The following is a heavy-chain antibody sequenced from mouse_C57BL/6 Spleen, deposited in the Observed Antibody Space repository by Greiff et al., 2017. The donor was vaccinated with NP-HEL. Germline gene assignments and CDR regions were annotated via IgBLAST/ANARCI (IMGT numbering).Heavy chain of an antibody. V-gene: IGHV1-54*01. J-gene: IGHJ2*01. CDR3: ARAAYGYYYFDY. CDR1: GYAFTNYL. Sequence: QVQLKESGAELVRPGTSVKVSCKASGYAFTNYLIEWVKQRPGQGLEWIGVINPGSGGTNYNEKFKGKATLTADKSSSTAYMQLSSLTSEDSAVYFCARAAYGYYYFDYWGQGTTLTVSS. CDR2: INPGSGGT. D-gene: IGHD2-2*01.